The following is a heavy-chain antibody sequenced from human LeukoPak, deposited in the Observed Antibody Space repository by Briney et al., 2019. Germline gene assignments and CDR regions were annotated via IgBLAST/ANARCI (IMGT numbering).Heavy chain of an antibody. D-gene: IGHD6-19*01. CDR1: GFTFSSYI. V-gene: IGHV3-64*04. CDR2: ITSNGGTT. Sequence: GGSLRLSCSASGFTFSSYIMHWARQAPGKGLEYISAITSNGGTTYYADSVKGRVTISRDNSKNTLYLQLNSLRAEDTAVYYCAKNPVAGSWVVWFDPWGQGTLVTVSS. CDR3: AKNPVAGSWVVWFDP. J-gene: IGHJ5*02.